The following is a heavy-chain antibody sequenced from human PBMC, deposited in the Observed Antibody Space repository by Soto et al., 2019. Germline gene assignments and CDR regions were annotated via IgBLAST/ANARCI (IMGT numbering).Heavy chain of an antibody. CDR1: GFTFSSYA. V-gene: IGHV3-23*01. CDR3: ARRSSGWYFDY. Sequence: GGALSLFCAASGFTFSSYAMSWVRQAPGKGLEWVSAISGSGGSTYYADSVKGRFTISRDNSKNTLYLQMNSLRAEDTAVYYCARRSSGWYFDYWGQGTLVTVSS. CDR2: ISGSGGST. J-gene: IGHJ4*02. D-gene: IGHD6-19*01.